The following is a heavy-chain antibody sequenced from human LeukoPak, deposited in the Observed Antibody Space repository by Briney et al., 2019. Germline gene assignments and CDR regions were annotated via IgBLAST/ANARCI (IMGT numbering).Heavy chain of an antibody. CDR3: ARSSVAGTQIDY. CDR1: GYTFTDYY. J-gene: IGHJ4*02. Sequence: GASVKVSCKASGYTFTDYYIYWVRQAPGQGLEWMGWINPNSDGSKYAQKFQGRVTMTRDTSIRTAYMELRRLRFDDTAVYYCARSSVAGTQIDYWGQGTLVTVSS. D-gene: IGHD6-19*01. CDR2: INPNSDGS. V-gene: IGHV1-2*02.